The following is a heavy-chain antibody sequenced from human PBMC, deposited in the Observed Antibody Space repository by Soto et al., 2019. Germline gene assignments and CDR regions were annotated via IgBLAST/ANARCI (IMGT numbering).Heavy chain of an antibody. CDR2: ISGSGDST. CDR1: GFTFSSYGMTFSSYA. CDR3: AKFREYYQGSGRRTYYFSGMDV. D-gene: IGHD3-10*01. Sequence: GGSLRLSCAASGFTFSSYGMTFSSYAMSWVRQAPGKGLEWVSTISGSGDSTYYADSVKGRFTISRDNSKNTLFLQMNSLRAGDTALYYCAKFREYYQGSGRRTYYFSGMDVWGQGTTVTVSS. V-gene: IGHV3-23*01. J-gene: IGHJ6*02.